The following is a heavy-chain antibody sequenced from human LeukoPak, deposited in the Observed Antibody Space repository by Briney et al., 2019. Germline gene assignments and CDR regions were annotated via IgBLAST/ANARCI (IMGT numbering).Heavy chain of an antibody. CDR1: GFTFSSFS. CDR3: ARVIGSYGDSAY. Sequence: PGGSLRLSCAASGFTFSSFSINWVRQAPGKGLEWLSYITSSSSSTYYADSVKGRFTISRDNARNSLYLQMNSLRAEDTAVYYCARVIGSYGDSAYWGQGTLVTVSS. V-gene: IGHV3-48*04. CDR2: ITSSSSST. D-gene: IGHD4-17*01. J-gene: IGHJ4*02.